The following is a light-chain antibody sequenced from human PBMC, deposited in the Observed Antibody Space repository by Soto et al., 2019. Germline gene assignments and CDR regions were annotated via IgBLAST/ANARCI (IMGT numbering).Light chain of an antibody. V-gene: IGLV2-14*03. CDR1: SSDIGGYNY. Sequence: QSALTQPASVSGSPGQSITISCTGSSSDIGGYNYVSWYQQHPGKAPKLLIYDVSYRPSGISDRFSGSKSGNTASLTISGLQPDDEGDYYCSSYGASSTLFGGGTKLTVL. J-gene: IGLJ2*01. CDR3: SSYGASSTL. CDR2: DVS.